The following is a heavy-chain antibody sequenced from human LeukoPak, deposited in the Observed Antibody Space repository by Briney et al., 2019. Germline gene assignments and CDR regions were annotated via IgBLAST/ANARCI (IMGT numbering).Heavy chain of an antibody. CDR1: GGSISSYY. CDR2: IYYSGST. CDR3: ARVRSSLGYFDY. J-gene: IGHJ4*02. V-gene: IGHV4-59*01. Sequence: SSETLSLTCTVSGGSISSYYWSWIRQPPGKGLEWIGYIYYSGSTNYNPSLKSRVTISVDTSKNQFSLKLSSVTAADTAVYYCARVRSSLGYFDYWGQGTLVTVSS.